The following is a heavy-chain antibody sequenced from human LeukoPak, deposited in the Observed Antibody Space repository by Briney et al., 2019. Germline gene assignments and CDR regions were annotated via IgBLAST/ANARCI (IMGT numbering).Heavy chain of an antibody. CDR1: GFTFSSYS. Sequence: GGSLRLSCAASGFTFSSYSMNWVRQAPGKGLEWVSSISSSSSYIYYADSVKGRFTISRDNAKNSLYLQMNSLRAEDTAVYYCARGRGYSGYDALDIWGQGTMVTVSS. J-gene: IGHJ3*02. CDR3: ARGRGYSGYDALDI. D-gene: IGHD5-12*01. V-gene: IGHV3-21*01. CDR2: ISSSSSYI.